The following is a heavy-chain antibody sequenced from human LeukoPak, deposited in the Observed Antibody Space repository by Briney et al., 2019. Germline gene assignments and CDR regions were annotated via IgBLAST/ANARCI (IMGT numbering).Heavy chain of an antibody. CDR2: IYPGDSDA. CDR1: GYRFTSYW. D-gene: IGHD6-19*01. J-gene: IGHJ3*02. V-gene: IGHV5-51*01. Sequence: GESLKISCKGSGYRFTSYWIAWVRQMPGKGLEWMGIIYPGDSDARYSPSFQGQVTISADKSISTAYLQWSGLRASDTAMYYCATGYSGGRGAFDIWGQGTMVTVSS. CDR3: ATGYSGGRGAFDI.